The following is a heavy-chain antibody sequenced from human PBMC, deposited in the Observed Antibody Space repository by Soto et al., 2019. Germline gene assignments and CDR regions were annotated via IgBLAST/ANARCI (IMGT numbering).Heavy chain of an antibody. CDR2: IYSGGST. CDR1: GFTVSSNY. D-gene: IGHD3-3*01. Sequence: GGSLRLSCAASGFTVSSNYMSWVRQAPGKGLEWVSVIYSGGSTYYADSVKGRFTISRDNSKNTLYLQMNSLRAEDTAVYYCARCYDFWSGYYTGMDNHGRDYYMDVWGKGTTVTVSS. V-gene: IGHV3-66*01. J-gene: IGHJ6*03. CDR3: ARCYDFWSGYYTGMDNHGRDYYMDV.